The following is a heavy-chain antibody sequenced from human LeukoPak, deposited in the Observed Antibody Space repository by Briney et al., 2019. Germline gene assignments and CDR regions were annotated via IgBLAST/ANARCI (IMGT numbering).Heavy chain of an antibody. V-gene: IGHV4-30-2*01. D-gene: IGHD5-12*01. CDR2: IYHSGST. CDR1: GGSISSGGYS. CDR3: ARGELNSGYDLGYWFDP. J-gene: IGHJ5*02. Sequence: SQTLSLTCAVSGGSISSGGYSWSWIRQPPGKGLEWIGYIYHSGSTYYNPSLKSRVTISVDRSKNQFSLKLSSVTAADTAVYYCARGELNSGYDLGYWFDPWGQGTLVTVSS.